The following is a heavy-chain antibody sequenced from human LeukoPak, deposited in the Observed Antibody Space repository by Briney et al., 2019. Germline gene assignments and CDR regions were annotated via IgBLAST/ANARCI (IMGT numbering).Heavy chain of an antibody. D-gene: IGHD3-10*01. Sequence: GRSLRLSCAASGFTFSNYGMHWVRQAPGKGLDWVAVISFDGSNKYYADSVQGRFTISRDSSKNTLYLQMNSLRAEDTAVYYCAKDLYSYGSGGNPPLHSWGQGTLVTVSS. CDR3: AKDLYSYGSGGNPPLHS. V-gene: IGHV3-30*18. CDR2: ISFDGSNK. CDR1: GFTFSNYG. J-gene: IGHJ4*02.